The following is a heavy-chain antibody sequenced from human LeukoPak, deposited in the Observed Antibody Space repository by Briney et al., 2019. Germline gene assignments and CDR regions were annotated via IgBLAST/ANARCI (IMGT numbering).Heavy chain of an antibody. D-gene: IGHD1-26*01. CDR1: GFTFSSYS. V-gene: IGHV3-48*01. CDR2: ISSSSSTI. Sequence: GGSLRLSCAASGFTFSSYSMNWVRQAPGKGLEWVSYISSSSSTIYYAASVKGRFTISRDNAKNSLYLQMNSLRAEDTAVYYCARGGLGSYLPYYMDVWGKGTTVTVSS. J-gene: IGHJ6*03. CDR3: ARGGLGSYLPYYMDV.